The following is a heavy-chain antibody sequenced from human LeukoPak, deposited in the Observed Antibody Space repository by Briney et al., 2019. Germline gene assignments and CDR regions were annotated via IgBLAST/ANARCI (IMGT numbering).Heavy chain of an antibody. CDR1: GYSFTAYY. CDR3: ARDDSSSWSPATY. J-gene: IGHJ4*02. CDR2: INPNGGVT. D-gene: IGHD6-13*01. Sequence: ASVKVSCKASGYSFTAYYMHWVRQAPGQGLEWMGWINPNGGVTNYAQKFQGRVTMTRDTSINTAYMELSRLRSDDTAMYYCARDDSSSWSPATYWGQGTLVTVSS. V-gene: IGHV1-2*02.